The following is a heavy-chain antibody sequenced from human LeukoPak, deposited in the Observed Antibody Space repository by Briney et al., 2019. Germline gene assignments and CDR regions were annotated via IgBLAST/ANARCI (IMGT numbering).Heavy chain of an antibody. D-gene: IGHD3-22*01. CDR3: ARDSSGYYGKGSYFDY. CDR1: GGSISSSGYC. CDR2: IYYSGST. J-gene: IGHJ4*02. Sequence: SGTLSLTCTVSGGSISSSGYCWGWIRQPPGKGLDWGVSIYYSGSTYYNPSLKSRVSISVDTSKNQFSLKLSSVTAADTAVYYCARDSSGYYGKGSYFDYWGQGTLVTVSS. V-gene: IGHV4-39*01.